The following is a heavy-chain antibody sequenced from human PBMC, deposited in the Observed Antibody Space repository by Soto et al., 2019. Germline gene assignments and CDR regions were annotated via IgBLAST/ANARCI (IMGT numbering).Heavy chain of an antibody. Sequence: GGSLRLSCAASGFTFSSYSMNWVRQAPGKGLEWVSSISSSSSYIYYADSVKGRFTISRDNAKNSLYLQMNSLRAEDTAVYYCASDIAARPDVDYWGQGTLVTVSS. V-gene: IGHV3-21*01. CDR1: GFTFSSYS. CDR3: ASDIAARPDVDY. CDR2: ISSSSSYI. J-gene: IGHJ4*02. D-gene: IGHD6-6*01.